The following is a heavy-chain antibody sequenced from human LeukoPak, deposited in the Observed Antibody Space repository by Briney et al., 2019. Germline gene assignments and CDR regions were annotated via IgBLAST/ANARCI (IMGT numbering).Heavy chain of an antibody. CDR1: GFTFSSYA. V-gene: IGHV3-23*01. Sequence: GGSLRLSCAASGFTFSSYAMSWVRQAPGKGLEWVSAISGSGGSTYYADSVKGRFTISRDNSKNTLYLQMNSLRAEDTAVYYCARTVDTAMVLLDFDYWGQGTLVTVSS. D-gene: IGHD5-18*01. CDR3: ARTVDTAMVLLDFDY. J-gene: IGHJ4*02. CDR2: ISGSGGST.